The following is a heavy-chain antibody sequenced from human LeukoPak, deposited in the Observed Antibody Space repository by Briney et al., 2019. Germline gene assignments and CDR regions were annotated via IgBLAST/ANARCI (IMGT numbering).Heavy chain of an antibody. J-gene: IGHJ4*02. CDR2: IYHSGST. D-gene: IGHD3-10*01. CDR3: ARVGLYGSGSYSAFDY. CDR1: GGSISSSNW. V-gene: IGHV4-4*02. Sequence: PSGTLSLTCAVSGGSISSSNWWSWVRQPPGKGLEWIGEIYHSGSTNYNPSLKSRVTISVDKSKNQFSLKLSSVTAADTAVYYCARVGLYGSGSYSAFDYWGQGTLVTVSS.